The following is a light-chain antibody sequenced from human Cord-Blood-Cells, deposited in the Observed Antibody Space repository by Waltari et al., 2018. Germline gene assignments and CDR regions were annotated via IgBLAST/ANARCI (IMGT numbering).Light chain of an antibody. CDR3: MQALQTPLT. CDR2: LGS. Sequence: DIGTTQSPLSLPVTPGEPASISRRSRQSLLHSNGYNYLYWYLQKPGQSPQLLIYLGSNRASGVPDRFSGSGSGTDFTLKISRVEAEDVGVYYCMQALQTPLTFGGGTKVEIK. CDR1: QSLLHSNGYNY. V-gene: IGKV2-28*01. J-gene: IGKJ4*01.